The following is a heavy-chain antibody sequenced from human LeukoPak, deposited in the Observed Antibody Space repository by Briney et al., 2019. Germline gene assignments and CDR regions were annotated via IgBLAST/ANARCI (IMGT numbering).Heavy chain of an antibody. CDR2: ISSSSSTV. J-gene: IGHJ4*02. D-gene: IGHD3-16*01. CDR1: GFTFSSYS. CDR3: ARGGTYAGIELFYLDN. Sequence: GGSLRLSCAASGFTFSSYSMNWVRQAPGKGLEWVSYISSSSSTVHYADSVKGRFTISRDNAKNSLYLQMNSLRDEDTAVYYCARGGTYAGIELFYLDNWGQGTLVTVSA. V-gene: IGHV3-48*02.